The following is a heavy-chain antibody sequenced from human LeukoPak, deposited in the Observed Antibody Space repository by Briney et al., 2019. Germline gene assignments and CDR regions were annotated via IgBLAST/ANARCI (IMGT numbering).Heavy chain of an antibody. CDR1: GYTFTVYY. J-gene: IGHJ4*02. D-gene: IGHD6-19*01. Sequence: RASVKVSCKPSGYTFTVYYMQWVRQAPGQGPEWMGWINLESVDTNYAQKFQGRVTMTRDTSISTPYMELSRLRFHDTAVFYCARVGTISRGWYFFDFWGQGTLVSVSS. CDR2: INLESVDT. V-gene: IGHV1-2*02. CDR3: ARVGTISRGWYFFDF.